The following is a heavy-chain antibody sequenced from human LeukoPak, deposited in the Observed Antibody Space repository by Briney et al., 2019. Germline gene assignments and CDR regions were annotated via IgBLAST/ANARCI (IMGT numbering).Heavy chain of an antibody. CDR1: GIIASSDY. CDR3: ARDLETDISDSIDI. J-gene: IGHJ3*02. CDR2: LSSGGTT. D-gene: IGHD3-9*01. Sequence: GGSLRLSCAASGIIASSDYMSWVRQAPGKGLEWVSVLSSGGTTDYADSVKGRFTISRDDSKNTLYLQMNSLRVEDTAVYYCARDLETDISDSIDIWGQGTVVTVSS. V-gene: IGHV3-66*01.